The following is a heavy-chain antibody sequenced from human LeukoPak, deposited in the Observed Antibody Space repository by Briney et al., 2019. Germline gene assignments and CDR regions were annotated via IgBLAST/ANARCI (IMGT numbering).Heavy chain of an antibody. CDR2: ISSSSSTI. CDR1: GFSISNDW. J-gene: IGHJ3*02. V-gene: IGHV3-48*04. Sequence: GGSLRLSCVVSGFSISNDWMNWVRQAPGKGLEWVSYISSSSSTIYYADSVKGRFTISRDNAKNSLYLQMNSLRAEDTAVYYCASKAGYGGNSWLAFDIWGQGTMVTVSS. D-gene: IGHD4-23*01. CDR3: ASKAGYGGNSWLAFDI.